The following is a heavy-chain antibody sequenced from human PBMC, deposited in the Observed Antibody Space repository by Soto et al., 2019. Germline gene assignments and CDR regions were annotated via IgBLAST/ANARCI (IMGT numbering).Heavy chain of an antibody. J-gene: IGHJ4*02. D-gene: IGHD6-6*01. CDR2: IIPIFGTA. Sequence: SVKVSCKASGYTFTSYGISWVRQAPGQGLEWMGGIIPIFGTANYAQKFQGRVTITADESTSTAYMELSSLRSEDTAVYYCARDIGIAARPGFDYWGQGTLVTVSS. V-gene: IGHV1-69*13. CDR3: ARDIGIAARPGFDY. CDR1: GYTFTSYG.